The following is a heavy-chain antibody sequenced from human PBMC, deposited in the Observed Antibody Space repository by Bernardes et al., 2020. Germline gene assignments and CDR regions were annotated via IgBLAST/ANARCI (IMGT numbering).Heavy chain of an antibody. CDR2: IYYSGST. CDR1: GGSVSSGSYY. Sequence: SETLSLTCTVSGGSVSSGSYYWSWIRQPPGKGLEWIGYIYYSGSTNYNPSLKSRVTISVDTSKNQFSLKLSSVTAADTAVYYCARDVVIISEGGDVWGKGTTVTVSS. J-gene: IGHJ6*04. D-gene: IGHD3-3*01. CDR3: ARDVVIISEGGDV. V-gene: IGHV4-61*01.